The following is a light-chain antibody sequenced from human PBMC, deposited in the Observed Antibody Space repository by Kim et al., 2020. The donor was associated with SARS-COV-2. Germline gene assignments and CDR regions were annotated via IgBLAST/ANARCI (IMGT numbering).Light chain of an antibody. V-gene: IGLV10-54*04. CDR1: NNNVGNQG. CDR2: RNN. J-gene: IGLJ3*02. CDR3: SAWDSSLSAWV. Sequence: QAGLTQPPSVSKGLRQTATLTCTENNNNVGNQGAAWLQQHQGHPPKLLSYRNNNRPSGISERFSASRSGDTASLTITGLQPEDETDYYCSAWDSSLSAWVFGGGTQLTVL.